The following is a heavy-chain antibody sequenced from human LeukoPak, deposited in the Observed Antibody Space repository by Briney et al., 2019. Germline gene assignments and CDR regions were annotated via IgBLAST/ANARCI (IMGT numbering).Heavy chain of an antibody. D-gene: IGHD1-7*01. J-gene: IGHJ4*02. CDR3: AKDINYAFDY. V-gene: IGHV3-9*01. CDR1: GFTFDDYA. CDR2: ISWNSGSI. Sequence: GRSLRLSCAASGFTFDDYAMHWVRQAPGKGLEWVSGISWNSGSIGYADSVKGRFTISRDNAKNSLYLQMNSLRAEDTALYYCAKDINYAFDYWGPGNPGHRLL.